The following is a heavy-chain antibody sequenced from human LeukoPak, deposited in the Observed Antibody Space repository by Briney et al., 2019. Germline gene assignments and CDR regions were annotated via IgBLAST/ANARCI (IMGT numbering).Heavy chain of an antibody. CDR2: ISSSSSYI. CDR3: ASIYDSSGYYYYGMDV. Sequence: PGGSLRLSCAASGFTFSSYSMNWVRQAPGRGLEWVSSISSSSSYIYYADSVKGRFTISRDNAKNSLYLQMNSLRAEDTAVYYCASIYDSSGYYYYGMDVWGQGTTVTVSS. J-gene: IGHJ6*02. D-gene: IGHD3-22*01. V-gene: IGHV3-21*01. CDR1: GFTFSSYS.